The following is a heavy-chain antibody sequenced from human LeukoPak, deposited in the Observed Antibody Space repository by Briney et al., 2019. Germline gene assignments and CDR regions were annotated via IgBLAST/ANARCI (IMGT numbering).Heavy chain of an antibody. CDR1: GYTFTSYD. D-gene: IGHD2-15*01. V-gene: IGHV1-8*01. J-gene: IGHJ4*02. Sequence: ASVKVSCKASGYTFTSYDINWVRQATGQGLEWMGWMNPSSGNTGYAQKFQGRVTMTRNTSISTDYMELSSLRSEDTAVYYCARDVGYHFDYWGQGTLVTVSS. CDR3: ARDVGYHFDY. CDR2: MNPSSGNT.